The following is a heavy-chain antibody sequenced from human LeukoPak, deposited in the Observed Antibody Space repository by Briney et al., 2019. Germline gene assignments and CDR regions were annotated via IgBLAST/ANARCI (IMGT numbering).Heavy chain of an antibody. CDR1: GFTFSSYG. CDR2: IWYDGSNK. CDR3: AKGSNGMDV. J-gene: IGHJ6*02. Sequence: GGSLRLSCAASGFTFSSYGMHWVRQAPGKGLEWVAVIWYDGSNKYYADSVKGRFTISRDNSKNTLYLQMNSLRAEDTAVYYCAKGSNGMDVWGQGTTVTVSS. V-gene: IGHV3-33*06.